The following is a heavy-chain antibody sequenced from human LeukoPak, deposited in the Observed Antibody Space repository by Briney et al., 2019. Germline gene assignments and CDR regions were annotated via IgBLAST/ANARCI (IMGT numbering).Heavy chain of an antibody. CDR1: GGSIRSSSYY. CDR3: ARDPTVVTPEAVDI. D-gene: IGHD4-23*01. J-gene: IGHJ3*02. Sequence: SETLSLTCIVSGGSIRSSSYYWGWIRQPPRKGLEWIGSIYYSGSTYYNPSLKSRVTISVDTSKNQFSLKLRSVTAADTAVYYCARDPTVVTPEAVDIWGQGTKVTVSS. V-gene: IGHV4-39*07. CDR2: IYYSGST.